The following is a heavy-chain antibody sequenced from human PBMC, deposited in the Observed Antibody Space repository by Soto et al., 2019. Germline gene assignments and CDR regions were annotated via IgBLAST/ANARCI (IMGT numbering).Heavy chain of an antibody. CDR2: IYYSGST. D-gene: IGHD3-10*02. CDR1: GGSISSGGYY. J-gene: IGHJ4*02. V-gene: IGHV4-31*03. CDR3: ARVLRPNFVRGQRDY. Sequence: PSETLSLTCTVSGGSISSGGYYWSWIRQHPGKGLEWIGYIYYSGSTYYNPSLKSRVTISVDTSKNQFSLKLSSVTAADTAVYYCARVLRPNFVRGQRDYWGQGTLVTVSS.